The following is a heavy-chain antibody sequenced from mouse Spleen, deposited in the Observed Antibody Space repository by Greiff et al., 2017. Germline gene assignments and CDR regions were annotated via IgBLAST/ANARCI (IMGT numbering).Heavy chain of an antibody. CDR2: IDPEDGDT. D-gene: IGHD1-1*01. J-gene: IGHJ3*01. Sequence: EVHLVESGAELVRPGASVKLSCTASGFNIKDYYMHWVKQRPEQGLEWIGRIDPEDGDTEYAPKFQGKATMTADTSSNTAYLQLSSLTSEDTAVYYCTTRNYCSSYVVSWFAYWGQGTLVTVSA. CDR1: GFNIKDYY. V-gene: IGHV14-1*01. CDR3: TTRNYCSSYVVSWFAY.